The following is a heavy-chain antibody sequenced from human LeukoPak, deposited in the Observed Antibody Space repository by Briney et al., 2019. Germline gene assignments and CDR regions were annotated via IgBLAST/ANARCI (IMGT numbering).Heavy chain of an antibody. CDR3: ARGSYDFWSGYYPNDY. CDR2: ISSSGSTI. V-gene: IGHV3-11*01. CDR1: GFTFSDYY. J-gene: IGHJ4*02. Sequence: PGGSLRLSCAASGFTFSDYYMSWIRQAPGKGLEWVSYISSSGSTIYYADSVKGRFTISRDSAKNSLYLQMNSLRAEDTAVYYCARGSYDFWSGYYPNDYWGQGTLVTVSS. D-gene: IGHD3-3*01.